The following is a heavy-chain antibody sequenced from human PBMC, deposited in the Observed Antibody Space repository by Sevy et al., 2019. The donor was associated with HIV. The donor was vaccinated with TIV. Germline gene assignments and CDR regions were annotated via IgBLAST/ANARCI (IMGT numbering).Heavy chain of an antibody. V-gene: IGHV3-23*01. CDR3: ANEAPVKIFGAVYYLDS. CDR1: GFTFSSYA. CDR2: IDASGGSI. Sequence: GGSLRLSCAASGFTFSSYAMTWVHQAPGKGLEWVSSIDASGGSIYSADSVKGRFTISRDNSKNTLYLQMNSLRAEDTAVYYWANEAPVKIFGAVYYLDSWGKGT. J-gene: IGHJ4*02. D-gene: IGHD3-3*01.